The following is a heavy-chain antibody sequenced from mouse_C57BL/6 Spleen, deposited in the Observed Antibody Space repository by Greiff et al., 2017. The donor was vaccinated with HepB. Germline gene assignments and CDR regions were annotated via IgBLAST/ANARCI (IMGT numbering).Heavy chain of an antibody. CDR1: GFTFSDYG. J-gene: IGHJ2*01. Sequence: EVQGVESGGGLVKPGGSLKLSCAASGFTFSDYGMHWVRQAPEKGLEWVAYISSGSSTIYYADTVKGRFTISRDNAKNTLFLQMTSLRSDDTAMYYCARQPYYYGSSPLDYWGQGTTLTVSS. CDR2: ISSGSSTI. CDR3: ARQPYYYGSSPLDY. D-gene: IGHD1-1*01. V-gene: IGHV5-17*01.